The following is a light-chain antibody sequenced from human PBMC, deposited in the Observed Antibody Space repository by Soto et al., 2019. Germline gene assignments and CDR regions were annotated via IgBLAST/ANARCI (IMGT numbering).Light chain of an antibody. J-gene: IGLJ2*01. CDR2: NVN. V-gene: IGLV2-11*01. Sequence: QSALTQPRSVSGSPGQSVTISCTGTSSDVGGYKYVSWYRHDPDNAPKLIIYNVNERPSGVPDRFSGSKAGTTASLKISGLQAEDEADYYCGSLGSGYTMIFGGGTKLTVL. CDR1: SSDVGGYKY. CDR3: GSLGSGYTMI.